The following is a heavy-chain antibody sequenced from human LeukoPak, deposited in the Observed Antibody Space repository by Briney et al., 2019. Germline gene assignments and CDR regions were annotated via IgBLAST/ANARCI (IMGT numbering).Heavy chain of an antibody. CDR2: ISWDGGST. Sequence: GGSLRLSCAASGFTFDDYAMHWVRQAPGKGLEWVSLISWDGGSTYYADSVKGRFTISRDNSKNSLYLQMNSLRAEDTALYYCAKDINPGDYYYYYYMDVWGKGTTVTVSS. D-gene: IGHD1-14*01. CDR3: AKDINPGDYYYYYYMDV. J-gene: IGHJ6*03. V-gene: IGHV3-43D*03. CDR1: GFTFDDYA.